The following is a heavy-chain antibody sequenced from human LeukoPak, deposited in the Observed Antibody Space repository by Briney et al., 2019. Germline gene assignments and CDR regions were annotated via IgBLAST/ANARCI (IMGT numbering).Heavy chain of an antibody. CDR2: IYHSGST. CDR3: ASTVVRKRPFDP. CDR1: GGSLSSSSYY. V-gene: IGHV4-39*07. J-gene: IGHJ5*02. D-gene: IGHD4-23*01. Sequence: SETLSLTCTVSGGSLSSSSYYWGWIRQPPGKGLEWIVSIYHSGSTYYNPSLKSRVTISVDTSKNQFSLKLSSVTAADTAVYYCASTVVRKRPFDPWGQGTLVTVSS.